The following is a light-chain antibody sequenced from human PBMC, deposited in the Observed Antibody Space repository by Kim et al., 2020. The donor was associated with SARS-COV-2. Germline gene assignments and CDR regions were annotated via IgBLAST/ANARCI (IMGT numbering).Light chain of an antibody. J-gene: IGKJ3*01. CDR3: QQLNSFPPV. Sequence: IHLTQSPSSLSASVGDRVTITCRASQGISSYLAWYQQIPGKAPNLLIYDATTLQSGVPSRFSGGGSGTDFTLTISSLQPEDFATYYCQQLNSFPPVFGPGTKVDIE. V-gene: IGKV1-9*01. CDR1: QGISSY. CDR2: DAT.